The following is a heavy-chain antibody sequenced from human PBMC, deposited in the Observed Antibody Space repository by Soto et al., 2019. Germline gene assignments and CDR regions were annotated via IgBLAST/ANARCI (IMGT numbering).Heavy chain of an antibody. Sequence: QVQLVQSGAEVKKPGSSVKVSCKASGGTFSSYAISWVRQAPGQGLEWMGGIIPIFGTANYAQKFQGRVTITADESTSTAYMELSSLRSEDTAVYYCARNGGGSYDSSGYYCYWGQETLVTVSS. CDR3: ARNGGGSYDSSGYYCY. CDR2: IIPIFGTA. V-gene: IGHV1-69*01. J-gene: IGHJ4*02. D-gene: IGHD3-22*01. CDR1: GGTFSSYA.